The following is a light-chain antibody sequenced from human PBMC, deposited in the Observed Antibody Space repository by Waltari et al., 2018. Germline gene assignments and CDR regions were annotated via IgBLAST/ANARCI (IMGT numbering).Light chain of an antibody. J-gene: IGLJ3*02. Sequence: QSVLTQPPSVSGAPGQRVTMSCAGSASNIGADNHVNWYQQLPGAAPKLLISGTSDRPSGVPDRFSASRSGSTASLVITGLQAGDEADYFCQTFDSSLRGVVFGGGTKLTVL. V-gene: IGLV1-40*01. CDR2: GTS. CDR3: QTFDSSLRGVV. CDR1: ASNIGADNH.